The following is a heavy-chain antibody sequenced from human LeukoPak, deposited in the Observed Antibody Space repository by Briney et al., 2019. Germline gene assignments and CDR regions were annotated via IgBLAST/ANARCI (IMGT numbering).Heavy chain of an antibody. CDR1: GYSISRGYY. CDR2: RSHRWST. CDR3: ARERNSYFSFED. V-gene: IGHV4-38-2*02. Sequence: SETLSLTCGVSGYSISRGYYWGWIRPPPGKGLEWSGSRSHRWSTYYNRSLNSRVTISVHTSKNQFTLTLNAVTAADTAVYYCARERNSYFSFEDWGQGALVPVSS. J-gene: IGHJ4*02. D-gene: IGHD2-21*01.